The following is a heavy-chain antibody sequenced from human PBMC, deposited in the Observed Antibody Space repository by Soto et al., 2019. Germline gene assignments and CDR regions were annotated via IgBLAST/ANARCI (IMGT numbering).Heavy chain of an antibody. V-gene: IGHV3-30*18. Sequence: QVQLVESGGGVVQPGRSLRLSCAASGFTFSSYGMHWVRQAPGKGLEWVAVISYDGSNKYYADSVKGRFTISRDNSKNTLYLQMNSLRAEDTAVYYCAKARIAVAGTEYFQHWGQGTLVTVSS. D-gene: IGHD6-19*01. J-gene: IGHJ1*01. CDR2: ISYDGSNK. CDR1: GFTFSSYG. CDR3: AKARIAVAGTEYFQH.